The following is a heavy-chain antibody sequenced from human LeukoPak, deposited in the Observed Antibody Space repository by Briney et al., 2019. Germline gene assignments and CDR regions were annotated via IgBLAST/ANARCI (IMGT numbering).Heavy chain of an antibody. CDR2: VYYTGST. J-gene: IGHJ4*02. V-gene: IGHV4-59*08. Sequence: GSLRLSCAASGFTFSNYAMSWIRQPPGKGLEWIGYVYYTGSTNYNPSLKSRVTMFEDKSKNQFSLRLYSVTVADTAVYYCARHFAYSSSSYFDYWGQGSLVTVSS. CDR3: ARHFAYSSSSYFDY. CDR1: GFTFSNYA. D-gene: IGHD6-6*01.